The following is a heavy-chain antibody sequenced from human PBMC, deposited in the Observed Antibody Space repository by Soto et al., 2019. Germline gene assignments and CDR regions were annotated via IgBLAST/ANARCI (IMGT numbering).Heavy chain of an antibody. CDR3: ARESEDLTSNFDY. Sequence: GGSLRLSCAASGFTFTRYSMNWVRQAPGKGLEWVSSISSTTNYIYYGDSMRGRFTISRDNAKNSLYLEMNSLRAEDTAVYYCARESEDLTSNFDYWGQGNLVTVSS. V-gene: IGHV3-21*06. CDR2: ISSTTNYI. J-gene: IGHJ4*02. CDR1: GFTFTRYS.